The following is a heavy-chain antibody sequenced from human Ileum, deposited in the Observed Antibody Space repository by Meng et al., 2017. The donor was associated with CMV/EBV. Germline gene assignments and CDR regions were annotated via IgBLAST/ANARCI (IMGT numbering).Heavy chain of an antibody. Sequence: KVSCKAYGYTFTSFGISWVRQAPGQGLEWMGWINGHNGNTNYAQKLQGRVTMTTDTSTSKAYMELSRLRSDDTAVYYCARGCPNWFDPWGQGTLVTVSS. J-gene: IGHJ5*02. CDR3: ARGCPNWFDP. V-gene: IGHV1-18*01. CDR2: INGHNGNT. CDR1: GYTFTSFG.